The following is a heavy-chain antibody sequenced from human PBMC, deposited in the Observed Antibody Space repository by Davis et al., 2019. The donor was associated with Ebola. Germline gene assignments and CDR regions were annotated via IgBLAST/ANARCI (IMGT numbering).Heavy chain of an antibody. CDR2: ISGNAGNT. D-gene: IGHD2-21*01. Sequence: GGSLRLSCAASEFTFSSYSMSWVRQPPGKGLQWVSGISGNAGNTYYADSVKGRFTISRDNPKNTLYLQMNSLRAEDTALYYCAKAHSKALGLIEYWGQGTLVTVSS. CDR1: EFTFSSYS. CDR3: AKAHSKALGLIEY. J-gene: IGHJ4*02. V-gene: IGHV3-23*01.